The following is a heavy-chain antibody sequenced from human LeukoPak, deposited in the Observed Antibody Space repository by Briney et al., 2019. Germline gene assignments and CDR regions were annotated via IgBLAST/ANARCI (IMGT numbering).Heavy chain of an antibody. V-gene: IGHV3-30*03. J-gene: IGHJ3*02. CDR3: ARDFTIRQQLHAFDI. Sequence: GGSLRLSCAASGFTFSSYGMHWVRQAPGKGLEWVAVISYDGSNKYYADSVKGRFTISRDNSKNTLYLQMNSLRAEDTAVYYCARDFTIRQQLHAFDIWGQGTMVTVSS. D-gene: IGHD6-13*01. CDR1: GFTFSSYG. CDR2: ISYDGSNK.